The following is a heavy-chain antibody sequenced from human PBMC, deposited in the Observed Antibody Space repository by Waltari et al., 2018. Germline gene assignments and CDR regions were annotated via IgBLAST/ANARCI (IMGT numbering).Heavy chain of an antibody. J-gene: IGHJ4*02. CDR3: ASLPAQVYDDTIPD. V-gene: IGHV4-59*13. D-gene: IGHD4-17*01. Sequence: VQLQESGPGLVKPSETLSLTCTVSGASISRYSWSWIRQSPEKGLEFIAYIHSNGATNYNPSLKSRVSLSLDMSKNQFSLQLSSVTAADTAVYYCASLPAQVYDDTIPDWGQGILVTVSS. CDR2: IHSNGAT. CDR1: GASISRYS.